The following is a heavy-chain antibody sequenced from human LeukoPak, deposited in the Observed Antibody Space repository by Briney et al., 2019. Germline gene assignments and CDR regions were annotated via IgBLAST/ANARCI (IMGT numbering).Heavy chain of an antibody. J-gene: IGHJ4*02. CDR2: IYSGGST. V-gene: IGHV3-66*01. Sequence: GGSLRLSCAASGFTVSSNYMSWVRQAPGKGLEWVSVIYSGGSTYYADSVKGRFTISRDNSKNTLYLQMNSLRAEDTAVYYCARSRITIFGVAPPYYFDYWGQGTLVTVSS. CDR3: ARSRITIFGVAPPYYFDY. D-gene: IGHD3-3*01. CDR1: GFTVSSNY.